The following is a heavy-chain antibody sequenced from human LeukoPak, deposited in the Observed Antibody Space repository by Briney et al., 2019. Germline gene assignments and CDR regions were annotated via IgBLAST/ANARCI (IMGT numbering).Heavy chain of an antibody. CDR3: ASDGIVGATTVAY. CDR1: GFTFSSYW. D-gene: IGHD1-26*01. V-gene: IGHV3-7*01. CDR2: IKQDGGEK. Sequence: SGGSLRLSCAASGFTFSSYWMSCVRQSPGKGLEWVANIKQDGGEKYYVDSVKGRFTISRDNAKNSLYLQMNSLRAEDTAVYYCASDGIVGATTVAYWGQGPLVTVSS. J-gene: IGHJ4*02.